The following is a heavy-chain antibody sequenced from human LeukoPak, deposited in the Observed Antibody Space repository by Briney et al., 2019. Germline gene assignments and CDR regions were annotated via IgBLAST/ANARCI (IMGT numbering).Heavy chain of an antibody. J-gene: IGHJ4*02. CDR3: ARAPTREGGGALFDY. CDR1: GGSITSYY. CDR2: IYSSRST. V-gene: IGHV4-4*07. D-gene: IGHD3-16*01. Sequence: SETLSLTCTVPGGSITSYYWSWIRQPAGKVLEWIGRIYSSRSTNFNPSLKSRVTMSVDTSKNQISLNLTSVTAADTAVYYCARAPTREGGGALFDYWGQGTLVTVSS.